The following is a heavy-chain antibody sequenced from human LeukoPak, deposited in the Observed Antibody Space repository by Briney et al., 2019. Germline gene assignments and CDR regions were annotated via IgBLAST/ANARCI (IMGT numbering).Heavy chain of an antibody. V-gene: IGHV4-59*01. CDR1: GGSISSYY. Sequence: TSETLSLTCTVSGGSISSYYWSWIRQPPGKGLEWIGYIYYSGSTNYNPSLKSRVTISVDTSKNQFSLKLSSVTAADTAVYYCASSIAVARFDYWGQGTLVTVSS. J-gene: IGHJ4*02. CDR3: ASSIAVARFDY. D-gene: IGHD6-19*01. CDR2: IYYSGST.